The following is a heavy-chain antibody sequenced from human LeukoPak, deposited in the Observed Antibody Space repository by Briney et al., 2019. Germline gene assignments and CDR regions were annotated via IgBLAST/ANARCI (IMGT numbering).Heavy chain of an antibody. CDR1: GGTFSSYA. Sequence: GASVKVSCKASGGTFSSYAISWVRQAPGQGLEWMGGIIPIFGTANYAQKFQGRVTITTDESTSTAYMELSSLRSEDTAVYYCARSTYYDILNAFDIWGRGTMVTVSS. CDR3: ARSTYYDILNAFDI. V-gene: IGHV1-69*05. D-gene: IGHD3-9*01. J-gene: IGHJ3*02. CDR2: IIPIFGTA.